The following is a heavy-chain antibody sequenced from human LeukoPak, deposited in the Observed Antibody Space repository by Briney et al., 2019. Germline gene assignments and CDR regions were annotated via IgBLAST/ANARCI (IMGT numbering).Heavy chain of an antibody. Sequence: PGRSLRLSCAASGFTFSSYGMHWVRQAPGKGLEWVAVISYDGSNKYYADSVKGRFTISRDNSKNTLYLQMNSLRAEDTAMYYCAKDFGTQSGYDKPNPWGQGTLVTVSS. V-gene: IGHV3-30*18. CDR1: GFTFSSYG. CDR3: AKDFGTQSGYDKPNP. D-gene: IGHD5-12*01. J-gene: IGHJ5*02. CDR2: ISYDGSNK.